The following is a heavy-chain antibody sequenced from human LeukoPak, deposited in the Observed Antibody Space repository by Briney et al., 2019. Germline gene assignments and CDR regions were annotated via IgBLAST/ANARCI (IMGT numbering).Heavy chain of an antibody. J-gene: IGHJ2*01. V-gene: IGHV4-59*01. CDR3: SRDFDLTTMGYFDL. CDR1: GGSISSYY. CDR2: VHYNGKT. Sequence: SETLSLTCTVSGGSISSYYWSWPRQPPGKGLEWIGYVHYNGKTDHNPSLKSRVTISLDTSKNQISLKLSSVTAADTAFYYCSRDFDLTTMGYFDLWGRGTLVTVSS. D-gene: IGHD4-23*01.